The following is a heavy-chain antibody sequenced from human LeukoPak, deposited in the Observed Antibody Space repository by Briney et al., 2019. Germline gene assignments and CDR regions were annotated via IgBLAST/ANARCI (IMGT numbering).Heavy chain of an antibody. Sequence: SETLSLTCTVSGDSVSRSSYYWTWIRQPPGKGLEWIGYIYYIGSSNYNPSLKSRLTMSVDTSKNQFSLKLRSVTAADTAVYYCARHADYGSATGFVDYWGQGTLITVSS. D-gene: IGHD4/OR15-4a*01. V-gene: IGHV4-61*01. CDR2: IYYIGSS. CDR3: ARHADYGSATGFVDY. CDR1: GDSVSRSSYY. J-gene: IGHJ4*02.